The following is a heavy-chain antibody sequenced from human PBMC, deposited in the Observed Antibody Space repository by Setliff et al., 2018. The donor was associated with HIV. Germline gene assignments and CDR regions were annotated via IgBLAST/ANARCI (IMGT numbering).Heavy chain of an antibody. Sequence: PGGSLRLSCAASGFIFTHYEMNWVRQTPGKGLEWVAYITRSGNNVFYAHSVKGRFTISRDNARNSVFLQMNSLGPGDTAIYYCVRGPYCRDGRCCSEAGFAYWGQGTVVTVSS. CDR2: ITRSGNNV. V-gene: IGHV3-48*03. D-gene: IGHD2-21*01. CDR3: VRGPYCRDGRCCSEAGFAY. J-gene: IGHJ4*02. CDR1: GFIFTHYE.